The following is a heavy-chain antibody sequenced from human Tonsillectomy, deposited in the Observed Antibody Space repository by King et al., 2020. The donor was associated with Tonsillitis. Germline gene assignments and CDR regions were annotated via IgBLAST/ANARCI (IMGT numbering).Heavy chain of an antibody. J-gene: IGHJ4*02. V-gene: IGHV3-30-3*01. CDR1: GFTFSSYA. CDR2: ISYDGSNK. D-gene: IGHD3-10*01. Sequence: VQLVESGGGVVQPGRSLRLSCAASGFTFSSYAMHWVRQAPGKGLEWVAVISYDGSNKYYADSVKGRFTISRDNSKNTLYLQMNSLRAEDTAVYYCARGLSGEWYVANYWGQGTLVTVSS. CDR3: ARGLSGEWYVANY.